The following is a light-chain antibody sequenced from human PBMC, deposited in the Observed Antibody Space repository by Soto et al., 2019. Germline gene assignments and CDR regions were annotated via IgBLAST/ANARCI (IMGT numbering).Light chain of an antibody. Sequence: QSVLTQPPSASGSPGQSVTISCTGTSSDVGAYNFVSWYQQHPGKAPKLIIYEVNQRPSGVPDRFSGSKSGNTASLTVSGLQAEDEADYYCDSYAGSFERLFGGGTQLTVL. V-gene: IGLV2-8*01. CDR2: EVN. CDR3: DSYAGSFERL. CDR1: SSDVGAYNF. J-gene: IGLJ7*01.